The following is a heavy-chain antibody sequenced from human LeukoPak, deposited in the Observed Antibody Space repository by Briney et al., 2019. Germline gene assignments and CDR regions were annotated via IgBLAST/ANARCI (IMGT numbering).Heavy chain of an antibody. D-gene: IGHD1-26*01. CDR2: ISAYNGNT. J-gene: IGHJ4*02. V-gene: IGHV1-18*04. CDR1: GYTFTGYY. CDR3: ARDPVGGSYPGY. Sequence: ASVKVSCKASGYTFTGYYMHWVRQAPGQGLEWMGWISAYNGNTNYAQKLQGRVTMTTDTSTSTAYMELRSLRSDDTAVYYCARDPVGGSYPGYWGQGTLVTVSS.